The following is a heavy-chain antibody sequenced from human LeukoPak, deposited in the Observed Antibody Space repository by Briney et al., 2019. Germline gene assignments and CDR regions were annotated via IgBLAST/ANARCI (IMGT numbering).Heavy chain of an antibody. Sequence: PSETLSLTCTVSGDSISGYYWSWIRQPPGKGLEWTGYIYYSGSTNYDSSLKSRVTIQVDTSKSQFSLKLSSVTAADTAVYYCARTYGSKSNYYFDYWGQGTLVTVSS. D-gene: IGHD3-10*01. CDR1: GDSISGYY. V-gene: IGHV4-59*01. CDR3: ARTYGSKSNYYFDY. CDR2: IYYSGST. J-gene: IGHJ4*02.